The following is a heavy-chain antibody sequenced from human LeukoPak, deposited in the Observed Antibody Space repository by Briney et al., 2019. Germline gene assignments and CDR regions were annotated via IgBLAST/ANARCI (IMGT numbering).Heavy chain of an antibody. V-gene: IGHV3-11*04. Sequence: GGSLRLSCAASGFTFSDYYMSWLRQAPGKGLEWVLYISGGGSSKSYADSVKGRFTISRDNSKNTLYLQMNSLRAEDTAVYYCAKEDYDILTGYYSPSSYFDYWGQGTLVTVSS. J-gene: IGHJ4*02. CDR3: AKEDYDILTGYYSPSSYFDY. D-gene: IGHD3-9*01. CDR2: ISGGGSSK. CDR1: GFTFSDYY.